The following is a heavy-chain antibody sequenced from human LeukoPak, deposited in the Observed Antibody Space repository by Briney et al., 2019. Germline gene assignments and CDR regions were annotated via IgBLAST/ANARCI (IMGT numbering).Heavy chain of an antibody. D-gene: IGHD7-27*01. J-gene: IGHJ3*02. CDR2: INPNSGGT. Sequence: ASVKVSCKASGYTFTGYYMHWVRQAPGQGLERMGWINPNSGGTNYAQKFQGWVTMTRDTSISTAYMELSRLRSDDTAVYYCARSPSWGSPNAFDIWGQGTMVTVSS. V-gene: IGHV1-2*04. CDR1: GYTFTGYY. CDR3: ARSPSWGSPNAFDI.